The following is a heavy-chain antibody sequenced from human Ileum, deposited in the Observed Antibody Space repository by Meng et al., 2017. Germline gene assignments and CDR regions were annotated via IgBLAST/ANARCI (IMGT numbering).Heavy chain of an antibody. Sequence: VQRVGAGGGLFRPGGSLTLSCAASGFTFSTYSMHWVRQAPGKGLVWVSQIKPDGRTTAYADSVKGRFTISRDNAKSTLYLEMNSLRAEDAAVYYCARDWDWVVWDYWGQGTLVTVSS. V-gene: IGHV3-74*01. CDR1: GFTFSTYS. D-gene: IGHD3/OR15-3a*01. J-gene: IGHJ4*02. CDR2: IKPDGRTT. CDR3: ARDWDWVVWDY.